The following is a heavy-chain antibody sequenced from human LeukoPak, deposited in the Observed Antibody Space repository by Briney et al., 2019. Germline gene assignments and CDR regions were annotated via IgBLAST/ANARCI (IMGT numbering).Heavy chain of an antibody. V-gene: IGHV4-59*01. CDR2: IYYSGST. CDR3: ARGIRYFDWLRNYDHYYYMDV. CDR1: GGSISSYY. D-gene: IGHD3-9*01. Sequence: SETLSLTCTVSGGSISSYYWTWIRQPPGKGLEWIGYIYYSGSTNYNPSLKSRVTISVDTSKNQFSLKLTSVTAADTAVYYCARGIRYFDWLRNYDHYYYMDVWGKGTTVTISS. J-gene: IGHJ6*03.